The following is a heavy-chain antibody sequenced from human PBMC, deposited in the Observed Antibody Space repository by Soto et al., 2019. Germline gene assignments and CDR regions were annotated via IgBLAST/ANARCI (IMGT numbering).Heavy chain of an antibody. V-gene: IGHV1-2*02. CDR3: ARGARSSSWYLGGDYYGMDV. CDR1: GYTFTGYY. D-gene: IGHD6-13*01. CDR2: INPNSGGT. J-gene: IGHJ6*02. Sequence: ASVKVSCKASGYTFTGYYMHWVRQAPGQGLEWMGWINPNSGGTNYAQKFQGRVTMTRDTSISTAYMELRRLRSDDTAVYYCARGARSSSWYLGGDYYGMDVWGQGTTVTVSS.